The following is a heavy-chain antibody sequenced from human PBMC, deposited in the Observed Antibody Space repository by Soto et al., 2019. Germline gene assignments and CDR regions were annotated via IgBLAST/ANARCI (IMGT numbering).Heavy chain of an antibody. J-gene: IGHJ5*02. CDR2: IIPIFGTA. Sequence: ASVKVSCKASGGTFSSYAISWVRQAPGQGLEWMGGIIPIFGTANYAQKFQGRVTITADESTSTAYMELSSLRSEDTAVYYCARMIAVAGTRRFDPWGQGTLVTVPQ. V-gene: IGHV1-69*13. CDR3: ARMIAVAGTRRFDP. D-gene: IGHD6-19*01. CDR1: GGTFSSYA.